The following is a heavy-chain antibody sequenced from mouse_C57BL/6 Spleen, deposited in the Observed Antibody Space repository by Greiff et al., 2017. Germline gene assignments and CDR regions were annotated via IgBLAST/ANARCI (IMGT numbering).Heavy chain of an antibody. D-gene: IGHD1-1*01. CDR1: GYTFTSYD. Sequence: VKLVESGPELVKPGASVKLSCKASGYTFTSYDINWVKQRPGQGLEWIGWIYPRDGSTKYNEKFKGKATLTVDTSSSTAYMELHSLTSEDSAVYFCARKYYGSSYDYAMDYWGQGTSVTVSS. CDR3: ARKYYGSSYDYAMDY. J-gene: IGHJ4*01. V-gene: IGHV1-85*01. CDR2: IYPRDGST.